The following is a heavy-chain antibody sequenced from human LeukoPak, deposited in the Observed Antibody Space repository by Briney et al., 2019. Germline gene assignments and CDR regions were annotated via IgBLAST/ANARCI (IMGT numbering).Heavy chain of an antibody. J-gene: IGHJ6*02. D-gene: IGHD2-15*01. Sequence: SVKVSCKASGGTFSSYAISWVRQAPGQGLEWMGRIIPILGIANYAQKFQGRVTITADKSTSTAYMELSSLRSEDTAVYYCARAHCSGGSCYYYYGMDVWGQGTTVTVSS. CDR2: IIPILGIA. CDR1: GGTFSSYA. V-gene: IGHV1-69*04. CDR3: ARAHCSGGSCYYYYGMDV.